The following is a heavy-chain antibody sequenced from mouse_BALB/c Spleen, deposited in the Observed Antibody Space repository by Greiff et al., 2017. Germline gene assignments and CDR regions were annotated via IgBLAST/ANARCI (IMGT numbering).Heavy chain of an antibody. CDR2: INPDSSTI. J-gene: IGHJ2*01. Sequence: EVKVVESGGGLVQPGGSLKLSCAASGFDFSRYWMSWVRQAPGKGLEWIGEINPDSSTINYTPSLKDKFIISRDNAKNTLYLQMSKVRSEDTALYYCARHELTGTFDYWGQGTTLTVSS. CDR3: ARHELTGTFDY. D-gene: IGHD4-1*01. CDR1: GFDFSRYW. V-gene: IGHV4-1*02.